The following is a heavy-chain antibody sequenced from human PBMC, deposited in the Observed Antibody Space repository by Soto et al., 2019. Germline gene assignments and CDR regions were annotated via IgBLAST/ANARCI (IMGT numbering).Heavy chain of an antibody. CDR2: IYYSGST. Sequence: SETLSLTCTVSGGSISSSSYYWGWIRQPPGKGLEWIGSIYYSGSTYYNPSLKSRVTISVDTSKNQFSLKLSSVTAADTAVYYCASPSELTTGSTPYNWFDPWGQGTLVTVSS. V-gene: IGHV4-39*01. D-gene: IGHD1-1*01. J-gene: IGHJ5*02. CDR3: ASPSELTTGSTPYNWFDP. CDR1: GGSISSSSYY.